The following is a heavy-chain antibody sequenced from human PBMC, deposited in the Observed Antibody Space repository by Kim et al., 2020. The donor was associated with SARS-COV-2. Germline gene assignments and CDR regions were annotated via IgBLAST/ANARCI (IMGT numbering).Heavy chain of an antibody. V-gene: IGHV1-18*01. CDR3: ASGYSYGIGDFDY. J-gene: IGHJ4*02. D-gene: IGHD5-18*01. Sequence: YAQKLQGRVTMTTDTSTSTAYMELRSLRSDDTAVYYCASGYSYGIGDFDYWGQGTLVTVSS.